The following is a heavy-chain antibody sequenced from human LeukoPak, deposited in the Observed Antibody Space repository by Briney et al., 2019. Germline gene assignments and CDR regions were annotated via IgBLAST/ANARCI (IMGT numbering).Heavy chain of an antibody. J-gene: IGHJ6*02. CDR2: ISAYNGNT. D-gene: IGHD4-17*01. Sequence: ASVTVSCKASGYTFTSYGISWVRQAPGQGLEWMGWISAYNGNTNYAQKLQGRVTMTTDTSTSTAYMELRSLRSDDTAVYYCARGSTVTTYYYYGMDVWGQGTTVTVSS. V-gene: IGHV1-18*01. CDR3: ARGSTVTTYYYYGMDV. CDR1: GYTFTSYG.